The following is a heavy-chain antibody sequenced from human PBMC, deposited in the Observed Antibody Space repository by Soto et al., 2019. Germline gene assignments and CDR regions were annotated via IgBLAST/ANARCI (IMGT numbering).Heavy chain of an antibody. Sequence: QVQLVQSGAEVKKPGASVKVSCKASGYTFTSYGISWVRQAPGHGHEWMGWISAYTGNTNYAQKLQGRVTMTTDTSTSTADMELRSLRSDDTAVYYCARGVRYGSGSDAFDIWGQGTMVTVSS. CDR3: ARGVRYGSGSDAFDI. D-gene: IGHD3-10*01. J-gene: IGHJ3*02. CDR1: GYTFTSYG. CDR2: ISAYTGNT. V-gene: IGHV1-18*01.